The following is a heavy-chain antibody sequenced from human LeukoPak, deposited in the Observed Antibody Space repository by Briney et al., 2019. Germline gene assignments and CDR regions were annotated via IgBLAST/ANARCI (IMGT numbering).Heavy chain of an antibody. V-gene: IGHV4-34*01. D-gene: IGHD5-18*01. CDR2: INHSGST. CDR3: ARMGYSNLDY. Sequence: SETLSLTCAVYGGSFSGYYWSWIRQPPGKGLEWIGEINHSGSTNYNPSLKSRVTISVDTSKNQFSLKLSSVTAADTAVYYCARMGYSNLDYWGQGTLVTVSS. J-gene: IGHJ4*02. CDR1: GGSFSGYY.